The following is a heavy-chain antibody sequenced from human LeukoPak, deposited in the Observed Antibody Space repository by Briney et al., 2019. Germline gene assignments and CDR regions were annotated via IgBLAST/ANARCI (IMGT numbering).Heavy chain of an antibody. D-gene: IGHD6-6*01. CDR1: GCTFSSYE. J-gene: IGHJ4*02. CDR3: ARGSYSSSSFDY. CDR2: ISSSGSTR. Sequence: GGSLRLSCAASGCTFSSYEMNWVRQAPGKGLEWVSYISSSGSTRYYADSVKGRFTISRDNAKNSLYLQMSSLRADDTAVYYCARGSYSSSSFDYWGQGTLVTVSS. V-gene: IGHV3-48*03.